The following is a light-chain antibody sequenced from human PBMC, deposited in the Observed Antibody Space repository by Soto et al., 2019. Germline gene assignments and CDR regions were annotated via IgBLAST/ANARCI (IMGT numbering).Light chain of an antibody. CDR1: QSVSRNF. CDR2: GAS. Sequence: EIVLTQSPGTLSLSPGERATLSCRASQSVSRNFFAWYQQKPGQAPRLLIYGASNRATGIPDRFSGSGSGTDFTLTISRLEPEDFAVYYCHQYDNSPRTFGQGTTVEI. J-gene: IGKJ1*01. V-gene: IGKV3-20*01. CDR3: HQYDNSPRT.